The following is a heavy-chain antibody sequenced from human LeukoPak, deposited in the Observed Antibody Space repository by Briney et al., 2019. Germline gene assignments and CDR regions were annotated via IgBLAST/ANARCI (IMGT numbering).Heavy chain of an antibody. Sequence: GGSLRLSCAASGFTFSSYWMHWVRQAPGKGLEWVSAISGSGGSTYYADSVKGRFTISRDNSKNTLYLQMNSLRAEDTAVYYCARDLHYGSGSSNYWGQGTLVTVSS. D-gene: IGHD3-10*01. V-gene: IGHV3-23*01. CDR3: ARDLHYGSGSSNY. CDR2: ISGSGGST. J-gene: IGHJ4*02. CDR1: GFTFSSYW.